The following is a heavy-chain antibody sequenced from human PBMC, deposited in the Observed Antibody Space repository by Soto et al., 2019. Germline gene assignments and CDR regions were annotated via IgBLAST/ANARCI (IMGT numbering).Heavy chain of an antibody. J-gene: IGHJ4*02. D-gene: IGHD2-2*01. CDR3: AKSLYQGNYFDY. Sequence: PGGSLILSSAAPGFHFSCHCIHWVAQAPGKGLEWVSGISWNSGSIGYADSVKGRFTISRDNAKNSLYLQMNSLRAEDTALYYCAKSLYQGNYFDYWGQGTLVTVSS. CDR1: GFHFSCHC. V-gene: IGHV3-9*01. CDR2: ISWNSGSI.